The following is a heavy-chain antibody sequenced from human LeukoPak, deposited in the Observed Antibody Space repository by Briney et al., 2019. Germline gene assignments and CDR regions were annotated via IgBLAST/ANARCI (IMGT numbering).Heavy chain of an antibody. V-gene: IGHV4-59*08. CDR1: GDSVTTYY. J-gene: IGHJ5*02. D-gene: IGHD3/OR15-3a*01. Sequence: SETLSLTCPVSGDSVTTYYWSWIRQATGKGLEWIGYVSHDGTTNYTPSLRSRVIMSVDTANNTISLRLTSVTAADTAIYYCARLDCYDVVGCYNHWGRGTQVTVS. CDR3: ARLDCYDVVGCYNH. CDR2: VSHDGTT.